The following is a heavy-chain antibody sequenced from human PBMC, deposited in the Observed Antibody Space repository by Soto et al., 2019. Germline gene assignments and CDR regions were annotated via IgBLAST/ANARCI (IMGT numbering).Heavy chain of an antibody. CDR1: GFTFSSYG. Sequence: EVQLLESGGGLVQPGGSLRLSCAASGFTFSSYGMSWVRQAPGKGLEWVSAISGSGGSTYYADSLKGRFTISRDNAKNSLWLQMNSLRADDTALYYCARDLSSSVDSWGQGTLVTVSS. V-gene: IGHV3-23*01. J-gene: IGHJ4*02. CDR2: ISGSGGST. CDR3: ARDLSSSVDS. D-gene: IGHD6-6*01.